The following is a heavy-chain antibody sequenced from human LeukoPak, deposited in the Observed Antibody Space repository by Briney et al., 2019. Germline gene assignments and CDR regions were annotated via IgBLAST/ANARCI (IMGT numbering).Heavy chain of an antibody. CDR2: IYYSGST. V-gene: IGHV4-39*01. CDR1: GGSISSSSYY. CDR3: ARQGIYSSSWYPRTPFDY. J-gene: IGHJ4*02. D-gene: IGHD6-13*01. Sequence: SETLSLTCTVSGGSISSSSYYWGWIRQPPGKGLEWIGSIYYSGSTYYNPSLKSRVTISVDTSKNQFSLKLSSVTAADTAVYYCARQGIYSSSWYPRTPFDYWGQGTLVTVSS.